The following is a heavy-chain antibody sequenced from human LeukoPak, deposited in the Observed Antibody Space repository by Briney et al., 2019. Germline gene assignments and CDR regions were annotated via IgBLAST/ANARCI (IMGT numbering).Heavy chain of an antibody. J-gene: IGHJ6*02. CDR3: ARSISGSSTYYYYGMDV. CDR2: ISAYNGNT. CDR1: GYTFTSYG. Sequence: ASVKVSCKASGYTFTSYGISWVRQAPGQGLEWMGWISAYNGNTNYAQKLQGRVTMTTDTSTSTAYMGLRSLRSDDTAVYYCARSISGSSTYYYYGMDVWGQGTTVTVSS. D-gene: IGHD1-26*01. V-gene: IGHV1-18*01.